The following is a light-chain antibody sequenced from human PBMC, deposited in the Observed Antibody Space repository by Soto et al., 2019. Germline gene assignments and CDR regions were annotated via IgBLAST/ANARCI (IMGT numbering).Light chain of an antibody. V-gene: IGLV2-8*01. CDR1: SSDVGGYNY. CDR2: EVS. CDR3: SSYAGSNIYV. J-gene: IGLJ1*01. Sequence: QSVLTQPPSASGSPGQSVTTSCTGTSSDVGGYNYVSWYQQHPGKAPKLMIYEVSKRPSGVPDRFSGSKSGNTASLTVSGLQAEDEADYYCSSYAGSNIYVFGTGTKVTVL.